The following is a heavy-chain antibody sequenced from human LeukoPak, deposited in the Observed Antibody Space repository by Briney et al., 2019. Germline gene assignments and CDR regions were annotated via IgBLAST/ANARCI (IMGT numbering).Heavy chain of an antibody. CDR1: GASVRSGSYY. CDR2: IYYSGST. CDR3: ARHRFYYDSSGYHPDFDY. D-gene: IGHD3-22*01. Sequence: SETLSLTCTVSGASVRSGSYYWSWIRQPPGKGLEWIGYIYYSGSTNYNPSLKSRVTISVDPSKNQFSLKLSSVTAADTAVYYCARHRFYYDSSGYHPDFDYWGQGTLVTVSS. V-gene: IGHV4-61*01. J-gene: IGHJ4*02.